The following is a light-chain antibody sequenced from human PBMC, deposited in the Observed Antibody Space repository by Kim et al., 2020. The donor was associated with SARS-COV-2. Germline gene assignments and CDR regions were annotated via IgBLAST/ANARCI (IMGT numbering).Light chain of an antibody. V-gene: IGLV4-69*01. J-gene: IGLJ3*02. Sequence: QPVLTQSPSASASLGASVKLTCTLSSGHSSYAIAWHQQQPEKGPRYLMKLNSDGSHSKEDGIPDRFSGSSSGAERYLTISSLQSEDEADYYCQTWGTGIQVFGGGTQLTVL. CDR3: QTWGTGIQV. CDR1: SGHSSYA. CDR2: LNSDGSH.